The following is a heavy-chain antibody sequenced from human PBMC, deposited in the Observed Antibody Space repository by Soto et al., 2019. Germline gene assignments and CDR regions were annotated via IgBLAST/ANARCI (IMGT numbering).Heavy chain of an antibody. CDR3: ASPERITMVRGVIIDAFDI. CDR1: GYTFTSYG. V-gene: IGHV1-18*01. J-gene: IGHJ3*02. CDR2: ISAYTGNT. Sequence: GASVKVSCKASGYTFTSYGISWVRQAPGQGLEWMGWISAYTGNTNYAQKLQDRVTMTTDTSTSTAYMELSSLRSEDTAVYYCASPERITMVRGVIIDAFDIWGQGTMVTV. D-gene: IGHD3-10*01.